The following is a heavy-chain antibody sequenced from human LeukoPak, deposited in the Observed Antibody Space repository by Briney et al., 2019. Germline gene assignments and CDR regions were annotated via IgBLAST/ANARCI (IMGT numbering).Heavy chain of an antibody. CDR2: IYTSGST. D-gene: IGHD6-13*01. Sequence: PSETLSLTCAVSGGSISSGGYSWSWIRQPAGKGLEWIGRIYTSGSTNYNPSLKSRVTMSVDTSKNQFSLKLSSVTAADTAVYYCARDSAAAVFDYWGQGTLVTVSS. CDR3: ARDSAAAVFDY. CDR1: GGSISSGGYS. V-gene: IGHV4-61*02. J-gene: IGHJ4*02.